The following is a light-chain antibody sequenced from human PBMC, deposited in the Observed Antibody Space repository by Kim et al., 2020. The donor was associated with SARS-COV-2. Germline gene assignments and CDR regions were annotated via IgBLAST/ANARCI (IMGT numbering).Light chain of an antibody. Sequence: SPGERATLSCRASQSVSSNFAWYHQQPGEPPRRLLYGASTRATGIPSGCSRSGSGTEFTITISSMQYEDYAVYYCQQYNNWPPITFGQGTRLEIK. CDR3: QQYNNWPPIT. CDR2: GAS. CDR1: QSVSSN. J-gene: IGKJ5*01. V-gene: IGKV3-15*01.